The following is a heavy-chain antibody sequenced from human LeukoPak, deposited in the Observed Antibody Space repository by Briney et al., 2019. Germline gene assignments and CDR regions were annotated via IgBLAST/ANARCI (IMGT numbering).Heavy chain of an antibody. CDR1: GGSFNGYY. CDR3: ARHEPTVGMDV. V-gene: IGHV4-59*08. D-gene: IGHD4-23*01. J-gene: IGHJ6*02. CDR2: STYSGTT. Sequence: PSETLSLTCAVYGGSFNGYYWSWIRQPPGKGLEWIGYSTYSGTTNHSPSLKSRVTISVDTSKNQFSLKLSSVTAADTAVYYCARHEPTVGMDVWGQGTTVTVSS.